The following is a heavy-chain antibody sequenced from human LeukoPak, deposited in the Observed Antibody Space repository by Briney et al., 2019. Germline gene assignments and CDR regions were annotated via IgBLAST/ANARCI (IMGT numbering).Heavy chain of an antibody. V-gene: IGHV4-39*01. CDR2: IYYSGRA. CDR3: SVRRYYFDNSGYYHAEYFQH. CDR1: GGSIRSYY. J-gene: IGHJ1*01. D-gene: IGHD3-22*01. Sequence: SETLSLTCTVSGGSIRSYYWGWIRQPPGKGLEWIGSIYYSGRAYYNPSLRNRATISVDTSKNQFSLQLYSVTAADTAVYYCSVRRYYFDNSGYYHAEYFQHWGQGTLVTVSS.